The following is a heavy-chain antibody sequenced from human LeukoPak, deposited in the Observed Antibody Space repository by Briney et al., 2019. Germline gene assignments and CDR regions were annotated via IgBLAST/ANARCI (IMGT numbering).Heavy chain of an antibody. V-gene: IGHV1-46*01. J-gene: IGHJ4*02. D-gene: IGHD3-22*01. CDR2: INPSGGST. CDR1: GYTFTSYY. CDR3: ASTYYDSSGYYG. Sequence: ASVKVSCKASGYTFTSYYMHWVRQAPGQGLEWMGIINPSGGSTSYAQKFQGKVTMTRDMSTSTVYMELSSLRSEDTAVYYCASTYYDSSGYYGWGQGTLVTVSS.